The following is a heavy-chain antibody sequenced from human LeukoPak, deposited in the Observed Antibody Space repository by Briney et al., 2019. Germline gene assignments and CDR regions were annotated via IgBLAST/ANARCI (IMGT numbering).Heavy chain of an antibody. CDR2: IKSKTDGATT. CDR1: GFTFGNAW. Sequence: GGSLRLSCAASGFTFGNAWMTWVRQAPGKGLEWVGRIKSKTDGATTDYAAPVKGRFTISRDDSENTLYLQMNSLKTEDTAVYYCITFTYSGSFPFDYWGQGTLVTVSS. CDR3: ITFTYSGSFPFDY. J-gene: IGHJ4*02. V-gene: IGHV3-15*01. D-gene: IGHD1-26*01.